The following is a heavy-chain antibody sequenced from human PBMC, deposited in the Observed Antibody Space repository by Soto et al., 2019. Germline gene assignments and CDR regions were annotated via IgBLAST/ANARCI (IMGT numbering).Heavy chain of an antibody. CDR2: IHYRGST. Sequence: QVQLQESGPGLVEPSQTLSLTCSVSGGFISRGGYYWSWILQFPGKGLEWIGYIHYRGSTYYNPSLKSRGSISVDMSKNQLSLNLTSVTAADTAVYYCARCRDAFGFDSWGQGTLVTVSS. J-gene: IGHJ4*02. D-gene: IGHD2-2*01. CDR1: GGFISRGGYY. CDR3: ARCRDAFGFDS. V-gene: IGHV4-31*03.